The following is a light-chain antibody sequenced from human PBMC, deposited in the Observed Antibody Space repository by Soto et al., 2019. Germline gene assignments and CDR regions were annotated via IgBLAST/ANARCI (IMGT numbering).Light chain of an antibody. CDR3: CSYAGSGSDV. V-gene: IGLV2-23*02. Sequence: QSALTQPASVSGSPGQSITISCTGTSSDVGSYDLVSWYQQHPGKAPRLMTYQVSRRPSGVSNRFSGSKSGNTAALTISGLQAEDEADYYCCSYAGSGSDVFGSGTKLTVL. J-gene: IGLJ1*01. CDR2: QVS. CDR1: SSDVGSYDL.